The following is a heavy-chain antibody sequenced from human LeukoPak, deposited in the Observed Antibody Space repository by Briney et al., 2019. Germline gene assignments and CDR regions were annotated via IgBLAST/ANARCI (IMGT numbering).Heavy chain of an antibody. J-gene: IGHJ4*02. V-gene: IGHV3-21*01. CDR3: ARYYDFWSGYYPFDY. CDR2: ISSSSSYI. D-gene: IGHD3-3*01. CDR1: GFTFSSYS. Sequence: PGGSLRLSCAASGFTFSSYSMNWVRQAPGKGLEWVSSISSSSSYIYYADSVKGRFTISRDNAKNSLYLQMNSLRAEDTAVYYCARYYDFWSGYYPFDYWGQGTLVTVSS.